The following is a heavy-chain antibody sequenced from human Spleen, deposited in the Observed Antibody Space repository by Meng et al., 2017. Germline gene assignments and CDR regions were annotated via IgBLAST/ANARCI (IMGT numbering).Heavy chain of an antibody. CDR3: ARGPTTMAHDFDY. J-gene: IGHJ4*02. V-gene: IGHV4-34*01. CDR2: INHSGST. CDR1: GGSFSDYY. Sequence: QGQLKQWGAGLLKPSATLSPPCVVSGGSFSDYYWSWIRQPPGKGLEWIGEINHSGSTNYNPSLESRATISVDTSQNNLSLKLSSVTAADSAVYYCARGPTTMAHDFDYWGQGTLVTVSS. D-gene: IGHD4-11*01.